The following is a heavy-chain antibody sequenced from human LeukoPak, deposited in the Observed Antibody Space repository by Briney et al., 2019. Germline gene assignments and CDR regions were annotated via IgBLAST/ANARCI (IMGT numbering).Heavy chain of an antibody. CDR2: ISGSGGNT. D-gene: IGHD6-13*01. CDR1: GFTFSSYA. CDR3: AKGVGPAGAAAAHYYAMDV. Sequence: GGSLRLSCAASGFTFSSYAMSWVRKVPGKGLDLVSAISGSGGNTYYADSVKGRFTISRDNSKNTLYLQMNSLRAEDTAVYYCAKGVGPAGAAAAHYYAMDVWGQGTTVTVSS. V-gene: IGHV3-23*01. J-gene: IGHJ6*02.